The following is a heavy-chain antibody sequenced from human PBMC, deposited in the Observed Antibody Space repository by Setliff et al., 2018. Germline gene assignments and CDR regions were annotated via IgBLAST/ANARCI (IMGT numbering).Heavy chain of an antibody. CDR1: AHIFKSYG. Sequence: ASVKVSCKASAHIFKSYGISWVRQAPGQGLEWVGWISSYNDVTSYAQRFQGRVTLTTDTSTSAAYMELRTLRSDDTAVYYCAISTLSICNGGSCPNAFDVWGQGTMVTVS. V-gene: IGHV1-18*01. CDR3: AISTLSICNGGSCPNAFDV. D-gene: IGHD2-15*01. J-gene: IGHJ3*01. CDR2: ISSYNDVT.